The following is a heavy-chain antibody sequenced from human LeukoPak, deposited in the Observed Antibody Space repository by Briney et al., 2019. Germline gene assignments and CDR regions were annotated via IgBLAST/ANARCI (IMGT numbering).Heavy chain of an antibody. CDR3: AKDLGSSWAHGVP. D-gene: IGHD6-13*01. Sequence: GGSLRLSCAASGFTFSDYYMSWVRQAPGKGLEWVSAISGSGGSTYYADSVKGRFTISRDNSKNTLYLQMNSLRAEDTAVYYCAKDLGSSWAHGVPWGQGTLVTVSS. J-gene: IGHJ5*02. CDR1: GFTFSDYY. V-gene: IGHV3-23*01. CDR2: ISGSGGST.